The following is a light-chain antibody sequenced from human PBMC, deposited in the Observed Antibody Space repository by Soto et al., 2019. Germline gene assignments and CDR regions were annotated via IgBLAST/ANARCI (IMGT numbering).Light chain of an antibody. CDR3: QQYDSFST. CDR1: QSISDC. V-gene: IGKV1-5*03. Sequence: DIQMTQSPSTLSASVGDRVTITCRASQSISDCLAWYQQKPGKAPKLLVYKASSLETGVPSRFSGSGSGTEFTLTISSLQPDDFATYYCQQYDSFSTFGLGTKVEIK. J-gene: IGKJ1*01. CDR2: KAS.